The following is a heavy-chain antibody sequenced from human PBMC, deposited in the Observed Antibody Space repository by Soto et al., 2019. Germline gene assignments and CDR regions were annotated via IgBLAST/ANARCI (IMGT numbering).Heavy chain of an antibody. V-gene: IGHV1-8*01. CDR1: GYTFTSYD. CDR2: MNPNSDNT. D-gene: IGHD1-26*01. J-gene: IGHJ4*02. CDR3: ARVRDSAFDYFDY. Sequence: ASVKVSCKASGYTFTSYDINWVRQATGQGLEWMGWMNPNSDNTGYAQKFQGRVTMTRNTSISTAYMELSSLRSEDTAVYYCARVRDSAFDYFDYWGQGTLVTVSS.